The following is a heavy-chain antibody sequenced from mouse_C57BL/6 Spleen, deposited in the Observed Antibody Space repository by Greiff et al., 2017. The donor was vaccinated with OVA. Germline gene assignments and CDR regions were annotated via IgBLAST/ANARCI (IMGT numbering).Heavy chain of an antibody. Sequence: DVLVVESEGGLVQPGSSMKLSCAASGFTFSGYYMAWVRQTPDKSLEWVATISYDGSCTYYLDSVKGRFTISRANAKNILYLQMSSLKSEDTATDYCARVGDGSDYFDYWGQGTTLTVSS. CDR2: ISYDGSCT. CDR3: ARVGDGSDYFDY. J-gene: IGHJ2*01. D-gene: IGHD1-1*02. CDR1: GFTFSGYY. V-gene: IGHV5-16*01.